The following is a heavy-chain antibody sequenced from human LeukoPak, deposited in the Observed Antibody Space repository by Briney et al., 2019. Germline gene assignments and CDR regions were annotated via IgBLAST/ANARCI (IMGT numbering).Heavy chain of an antibody. V-gene: IGHV4-59*08. Sequence: SETLSLTCTVSGGSISSYYWSWIRQPPGKGLEWIGYIYYSGSTNYNPSLKSRVTISVDRSKNQFSLKLSSVTAADTAVYYCARRGHYGDYFDYWGQGTLVTVSS. CDR2: IYYSGST. CDR1: GGSISSYY. CDR3: ARRGHYGDYFDY. D-gene: IGHD4-17*01. J-gene: IGHJ4*02.